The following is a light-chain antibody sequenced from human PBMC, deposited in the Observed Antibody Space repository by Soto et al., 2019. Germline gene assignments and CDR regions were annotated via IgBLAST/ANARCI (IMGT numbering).Light chain of an antibody. CDR2: AAS. V-gene: IGKV1-5*01. CDR3: QQYKSYPWT. J-gene: IGKJ1*01. Sequence: DIQMTQSPSTLSASVGDRVTITCRASQSISTYLAWYQQKPGKAPKVLVYAASTLESGVPSRFSGSGSGTGTEFTLTISSLQNDDFATYYCQQYKSYPWTFGQGTKVEIK. CDR1: QSISTY.